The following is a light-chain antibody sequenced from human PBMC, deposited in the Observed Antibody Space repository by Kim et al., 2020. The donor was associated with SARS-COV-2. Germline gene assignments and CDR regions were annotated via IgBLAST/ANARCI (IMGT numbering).Light chain of an antibody. V-gene: IGLV6-57*01. CDR3: HSYDSNTLV. J-gene: IGLJ3*02. Sequence: KTVTISCTRSSGSIASNYVQWYQQRPGSSPTTVIYEDNQSPSGVPDRFSGSIDSSSNSASLTISGLKTEDEADYYCHSYDSNTLVFGGGTQLTVL. CDR1: SGSIASNY. CDR2: EDN.